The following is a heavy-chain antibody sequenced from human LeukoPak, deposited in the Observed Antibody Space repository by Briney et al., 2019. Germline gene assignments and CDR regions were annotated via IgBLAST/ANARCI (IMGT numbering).Heavy chain of an antibody. Sequence: GGSLRLSCAASGLTFSNAWMNWVRQAPGKGLEWVAFIRYDGSNKYYADSVKGRFTISRDNSKNTLYLQMNSLRAEDTAVYYCAKLGSSGWTSYYYYYMDVWGKGTTVTVSS. J-gene: IGHJ6*03. V-gene: IGHV3-30*02. CDR2: IRYDGSNK. D-gene: IGHD6-19*01. CDR3: AKLGSSGWTSYYYYYMDV. CDR1: GLTFSNAW.